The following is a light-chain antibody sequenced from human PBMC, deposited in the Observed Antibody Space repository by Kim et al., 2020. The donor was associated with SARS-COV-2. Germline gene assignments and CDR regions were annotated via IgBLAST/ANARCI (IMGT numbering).Light chain of an antibody. J-gene: IGKJ5*01. Sequence: LSPGERATPSCRASQSVSSYLGWYQQKPGQAPRLLIYGVSNRATGIPARFSGSGSGTDFTLTISSLEPEDFAVYYCQQRNSWPITFGQGTRLEIK. CDR3: QQRNSWPIT. CDR2: GVS. CDR1: QSVSSY. V-gene: IGKV3-11*01.